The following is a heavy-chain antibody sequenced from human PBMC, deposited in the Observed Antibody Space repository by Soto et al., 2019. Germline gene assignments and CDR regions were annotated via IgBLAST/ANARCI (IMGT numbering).Heavy chain of an antibody. D-gene: IGHD3-22*01. CDR3: ARGYYYDSSGPLDY. CDR1: GFTFSSYA. CDR2: ISYDGSNK. J-gene: IGHJ4*02. Sequence: GGSLRLSCAASGFTFSSYAMHWVRQAPGKGLERVAVISYDGSNKYYADSVKGRFTISRDNSKNTLYLQMNSLRAEDTAVYYCARGYYYDSSGPLDYWGQGTLVTVSS. V-gene: IGHV3-30-3*01.